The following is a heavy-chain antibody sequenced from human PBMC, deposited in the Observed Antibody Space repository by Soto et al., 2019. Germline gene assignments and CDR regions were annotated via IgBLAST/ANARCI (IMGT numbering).Heavy chain of an antibody. V-gene: IGHV4-59*01. CDR2: IYYSGST. Sequence: SETLSLTCTVSGGSISSYYWSWIRQPPGKGLEWIGYIYYSGSTNYNPSLKSRVTISVDTSKNQFSLKLSSVTAADTAVYYCARIFSSSWYGAFEIWGQGTMVTVSS. D-gene: IGHD6-13*01. CDR3: ARIFSSSWYGAFEI. J-gene: IGHJ3*02. CDR1: GGSISSYY.